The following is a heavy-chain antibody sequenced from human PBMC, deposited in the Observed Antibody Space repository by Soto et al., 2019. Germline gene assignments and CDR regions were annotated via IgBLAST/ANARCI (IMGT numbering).Heavy chain of an antibody. Sequence: EVQLLESGGGLVQPGGSLRLSCAASGFTFSIFAMSWVRQAPGKGLEWVSTISGRVGNTYYADSVKGRFTISRDNSKNTLNLQMNGLRGEDTAVYYCAKDRGTGDYGVNAVDIWGQGTMVTVSS. CDR1: GFTFSIFA. D-gene: IGHD7-27*01. V-gene: IGHV3-23*01. J-gene: IGHJ3*02. CDR3: AKDRGTGDYGVNAVDI. CDR2: ISGRVGNT.